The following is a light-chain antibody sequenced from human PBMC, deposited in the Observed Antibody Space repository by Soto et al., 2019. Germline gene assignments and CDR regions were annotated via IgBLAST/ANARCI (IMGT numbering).Light chain of an antibody. CDR1: ESISRH. J-gene: IGKJ5*01. Sequence: DIQMTQSPSSLSASVGDRVTITCRASESISRHLNWYQQKPGKAPKLLIYAASSLQNGVPSRFRGGGSGTDFTLIISNLQPEDFATYYCQQSYTTLSITFGQGTRLEIQ. CDR3: QQSYTTLSIT. V-gene: IGKV1-39*01. CDR2: AAS.